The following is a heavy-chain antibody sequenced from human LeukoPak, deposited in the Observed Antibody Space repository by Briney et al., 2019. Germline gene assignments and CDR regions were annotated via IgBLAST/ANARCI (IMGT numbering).Heavy chain of an antibody. J-gene: IGHJ6*03. CDR1: GGSISSYH. CDR3: ARTSSRYYYYMDV. CDR2: IYYSGST. Sequence: SETLSLTCTVSGGSISSYHWSWIRQPPGKGLEWIGYIYYSGSTNYNPSLKSRVTISVDTSKNQFSLKLSSVTAADTAVYHCARTSSRYYYYMDVWGKGTTVTVSS. V-gene: IGHV4-59*01. D-gene: IGHD2-2*01.